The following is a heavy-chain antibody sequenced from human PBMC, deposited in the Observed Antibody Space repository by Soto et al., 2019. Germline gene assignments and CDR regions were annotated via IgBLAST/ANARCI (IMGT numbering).Heavy chain of an antibody. Sequence: PGGSLRLSCAASGFTFSNAWMSWVRQAPGKGLEWVGRIKSKTDGGTTDYAAPVKGRFTISRDDSKNTLYLQMNSLKTEDTAVYYCTTFLSIYRSSTSCYYFDYWGQGTLVTVSS. CDR2: IKSKTDGGTT. CDR3: TTFLSIYRSSTSCYYFDY. J-gene: IGHJ4*02. D-gene: IGHD2-2*01. CDR1: GFTFSNAW. V-gene: IGHV3-15*01.